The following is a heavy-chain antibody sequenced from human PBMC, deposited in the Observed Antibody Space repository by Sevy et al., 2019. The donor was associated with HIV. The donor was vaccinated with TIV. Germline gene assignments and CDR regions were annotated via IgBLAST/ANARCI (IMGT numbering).Heavy chain of an antibody. CDR2: ISAYNGDT. V-gene: IGHV1-18*01. Sequence: ASVKVSCKASGYTFTSYGISWVRQAPGQGLEWMGWISAYNGDTHYAQNLQDRVTMTTDTSTSTAYMELRSMRSDDTAVYYCASAGSDGYNFGYWGQGTLVTVSS. D-gene: IGHD5-12*01. J-gene: IGHJ4*02. CDR1: GYTFTSYG. CDR3: ASAGSDGYNFGY.